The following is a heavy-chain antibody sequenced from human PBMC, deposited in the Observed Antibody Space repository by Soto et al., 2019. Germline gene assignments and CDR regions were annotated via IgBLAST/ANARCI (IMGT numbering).Heavy chain of an antibody. Sequence: PGGSLRLSCAASGFTFSSFGIHWVRQAPGEGLEWVAVISDDGSNEYYADSVKGRFTISRDNSKSTLYLQMNSLRAEDSAVYYCAKDESKISAAGPRFDPWGQGTLVTVSS. V-gene: IGHV3-30*18. D-gene: IGHD6-13*01. J-gene: IGHJ5*02. CDR1: GFTFSSFG. CDR2: ISDDGSNE. CDR3: AKDESKISAAGPRFDP.